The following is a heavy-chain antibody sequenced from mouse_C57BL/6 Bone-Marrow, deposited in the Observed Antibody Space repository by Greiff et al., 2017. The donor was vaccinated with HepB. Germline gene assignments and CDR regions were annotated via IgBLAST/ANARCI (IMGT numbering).Heavy chain of an antibody. CDR2: ISNGGGST. CDR1: GFTFSDYY. Sequence: DVMLVESGGGLVQPGGSLKLSCAASGFTFSDYYMYWVRQTPEKRLEWVAYISNGGGSTYYPDTVKGRFTISRDNAKNTLYLQMSRLKSEDTAMYYCARQGAPRRYFDVWGTGTTVTVSS. J-gene: IGHJ1*03. CDR3: ARQGAPRRYFDV. V-gene: IGHV5-12*01. D-gene: IGHD3-1*01.